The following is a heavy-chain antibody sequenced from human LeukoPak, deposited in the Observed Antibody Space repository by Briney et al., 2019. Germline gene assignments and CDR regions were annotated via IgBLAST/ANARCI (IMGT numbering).Heavy chain of an antibody. D-gene: IGHD3-22*01. Sequence: GGSLRLSCTASGFTFSSYAMSWVRQAPGKGLEWVSAISGSGGSTYYADSVKGRFTISRDNSKNTLYMQMNSLRAEDTAVYYCAREDDSSGYYGFDYWGQGTLVTVSS. V-gene: IGHV3-23*01. CDR1: GFTFSSYA. CDR2: ISGSGGST. J-gene: IGHJ4*02. CDR3: AREDDSSGYYGFDY.